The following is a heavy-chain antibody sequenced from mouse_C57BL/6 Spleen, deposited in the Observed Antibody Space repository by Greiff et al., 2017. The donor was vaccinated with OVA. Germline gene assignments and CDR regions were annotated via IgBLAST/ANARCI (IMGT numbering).Heavy chain of an antibody. J-gene: IGHJ3*01. V-gene: IGHV1-81*01. CDR1: GYTFTSYG. CDR2: IYPRSGNT. D-gene: IGHD2-3*01. Sequence: QVQLQQSGAELARPGASVKLSCKASGYTFTSYGISWVKQRTGQGLEWIGEIYPRSGNTYYNEKFKGKATLTADKSSSTAYMELRSLTSEDSAVYFCARYDGYYEAYWGQGTLVTVSA. CDR3: ARYDGYYEAY.